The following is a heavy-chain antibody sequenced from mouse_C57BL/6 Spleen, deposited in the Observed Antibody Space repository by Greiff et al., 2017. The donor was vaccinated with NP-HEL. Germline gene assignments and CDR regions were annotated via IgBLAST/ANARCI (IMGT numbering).Heavy chain of an antibody. CDR1: GYTFTSYW. J-gene: IGHJ4*01. V-gene: IGHV1-53*01. CDR2: INPSNGGT. D-gene: IGHD1-2*01. CDR3: ARGVLRPFYYAMDY. Sequence: VQLQQSGPELVKPGASVKLSCKASGYTFTSYWMHWVKQRPGQGLEWIGNINPSNGGTNYNEKFKSKATLTVDKSSSTAYMQLRSLTSEDSAVYYCARGVLRPFYYAMDYWGQGTSVTVSS.